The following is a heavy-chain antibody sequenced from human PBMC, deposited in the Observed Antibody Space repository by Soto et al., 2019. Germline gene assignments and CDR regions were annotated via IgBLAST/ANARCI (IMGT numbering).Heavy chain of an antibody. CDR3: ARSGSSSSPRRYYGRAV. CDR2: IGTAGDT. CDR1: GFTFSSYD. J-gene: IGHJ6*02. Sequence: PGGSLRLSCAASGFTFSSYDMHWVRQATGKGLEWVSAIGTAGDTYYPGSVKGRFTISRENAKNSLYLQMNTLRAGDTAVYYCARSGSSSSPRRYYGRAVWGQGTTVTVSS. D-gene: IGHD6-13*01. V-gene: IGHV3-13*04.